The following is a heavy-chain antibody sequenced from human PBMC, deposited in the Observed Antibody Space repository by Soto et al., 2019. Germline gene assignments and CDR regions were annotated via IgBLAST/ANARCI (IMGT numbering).Heavy chain of an antibody. Sequence: QVQLVQSGAEVKKPESSVRVSCKASGGTFNSYAITWVRQAPGQGLEWMGGTIPMFGTTNYAEKFQGRVTISAAESTNTAYMELSSLRSEDPAVYYCTRCGIRYHSIGYYLGIDGMDVWGQGTTVIVSS. V-gene: IGHV1-69*12. D-gene: IGHD3-22*01. CDR2: TIPMFGTT. CDR3: TRCGIRYHSIGYYLGIDGMDV. J-gene: IGHJ6*02. CDR1: GGTFNSYA.